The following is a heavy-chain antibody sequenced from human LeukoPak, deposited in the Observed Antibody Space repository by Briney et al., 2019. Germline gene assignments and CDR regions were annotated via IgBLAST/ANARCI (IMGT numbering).Heavy chain of an antibody. CDR3: ARPYYDSSGYYYFDY. CDR2: MNPNSGNT. V-gene: IGHV1-8*01. CDR1: GYTFTSYD. Sequence: ASVKVSCKASGYTFTSYDINWVRQAPGQGLEWMGWMNPNSGNTGYAQKFQGRVTMTRNTSISTAYMELSSLRSEDTAVYYCARPYYDSSGYYYFDYWGQGTLVTVSS. J-gene: IGHJ4*02. D-gene: IGHD3-22*01.